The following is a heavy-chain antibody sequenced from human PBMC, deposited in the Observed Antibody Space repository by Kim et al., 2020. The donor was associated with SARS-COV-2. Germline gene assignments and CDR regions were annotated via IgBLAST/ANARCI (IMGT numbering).Heavy chain of an antibody. CDR3: TRDFQYKAS. J-gene: IGHJ1*01. D-gene: IGHD1-20*01. V-gene: IGHV3-74*01. CDR1: GFTFRGEW. CDR2: INNAGTRT. Sequence: GGSLRLSCAASGFTFRGEWMHWVRQVPGKGLVWVACINNAGTRTWYADSVKGRFTISRDNARNTLDLQMSSLSAGDTAVYYCTRDFQYKASWGQGTLVSVSS.